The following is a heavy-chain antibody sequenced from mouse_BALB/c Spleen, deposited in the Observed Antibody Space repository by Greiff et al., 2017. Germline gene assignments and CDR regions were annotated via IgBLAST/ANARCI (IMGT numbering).Heavy chain of an antibody. D-gene: IGHD1-1*02. CDR3: ARQVGKGHYYAMDY. J-gene: IGHJ4*01. V-gene: IGHV5-12-1*01. Sequence: EVQLKESGGGLVKPGGSLKLSCAASGFAFSSYDMSWVRQTPEKRLEWVAYISSGGGITYYPDTVKGRFTISRDNAKNTLYLQMSRLKSEDTAMYYCARQVGKGHYYAMDYWGQGTSVTVSS. CDR1: GFAFSSYD. CDR2: ISSGGGIT.